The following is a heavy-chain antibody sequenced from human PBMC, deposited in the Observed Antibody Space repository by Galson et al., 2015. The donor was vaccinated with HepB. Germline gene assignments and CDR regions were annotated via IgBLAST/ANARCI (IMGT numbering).Heavy chain of an antibody. V-gene: IGHV1-24*01. CDR1: GYTLTEFS. CDR2: FDPENSET. D-gene: IGHD3-3*01. J-gene: IGHJ4*02. CDR3: ATSNYDFNSGLFDY. Sequence: SVKVSCKVSGYTLTEFSMHWVRQAPGGRLEWLGGFDPENSETIYAQKFRGRVTMTEDASTDTAYMQLSRLRSEDTAIYYCATSNYDFNSGLFDYWGQGTLVTGSS.